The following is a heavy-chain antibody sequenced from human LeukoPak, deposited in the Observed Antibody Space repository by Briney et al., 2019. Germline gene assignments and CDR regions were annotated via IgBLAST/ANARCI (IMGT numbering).Heavy chain of an antibody. CDR3: ARDPPPTSYYYDSSGRGNY. V-gene: IGHV3-48*01. Sequence: GGSLRLSCAASGFTFSSYSMNWVRQAPGKGLEWVSYISSSSSTIYYADSVKGRFTISRDNAKNSLYLQMNSLRAEDTAVYYCARDPPPTSYYYDSSGRGNYWGQGTLVTVSS. CDR2: ISSSSSTI. J-gene: IGHJ4*02. CDR1: GFTFSSYS. D-gene: IGHD3-22*01.